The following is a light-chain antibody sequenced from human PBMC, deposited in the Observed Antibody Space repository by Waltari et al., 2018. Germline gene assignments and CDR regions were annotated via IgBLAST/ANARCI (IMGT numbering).Light chain of an antibody. J-gene: IGKJ1*01. V-gene: IGKV3-20*01. CDR2: GAS. CDR1: QGVSSSF. Sequence: EIVLTQSPATLSLSPGERATLSYRASQGVSSSFAWYQQKPGQAPRLLIYGASSRATGIPDRFSGSGSGTDFTLTISSLEPEDFAVYYCQQYSNWPRTFGQGTKVEIK. CDR3: QQYSNWPRT.